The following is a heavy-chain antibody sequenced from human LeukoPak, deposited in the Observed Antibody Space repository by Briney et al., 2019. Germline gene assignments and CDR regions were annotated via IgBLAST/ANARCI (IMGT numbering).Heavy chain of an antibody. Sequence: PGGSLRLSCAASGFTFSRYTMNWVRQAPGKELEWISNIRSESSSTTYADSVKGRFTISRDDAKNSLYLQMNSLRVEDMAVYYCVKDLMGRFLMGGTTAYLHHWGQGTLVTVSS. D-gene: IGHD1-1*01. CDR2: IRSESSST. CDR1: GFTFSRYT. J-gene: IGHJ1*01. CDR3: VKDLMGRFLMGGTTAYLHH. V-gene: IGHV3-48*04.